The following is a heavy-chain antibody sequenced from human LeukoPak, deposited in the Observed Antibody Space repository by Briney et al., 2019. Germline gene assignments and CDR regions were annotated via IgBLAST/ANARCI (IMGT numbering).Heavy chain of an antibody. J-gene: IGHJ6*03. V-gene: IGHV4-38-2*01. CDR1: GYSVNNGYY. CDR2: LYHSDSV. CDR3: ARQHDSYFYYYVDV. Sequence: KTSETLSLTXAVSGYSVNNGYYWVWIRQPPGKGLEWIGSLYHSDSVYYNTALQSRVSMSMDTSKNQFSLKLSFVTAADTAVYYCARQHDSYFYYYVDVWGSGTTVTVSS.